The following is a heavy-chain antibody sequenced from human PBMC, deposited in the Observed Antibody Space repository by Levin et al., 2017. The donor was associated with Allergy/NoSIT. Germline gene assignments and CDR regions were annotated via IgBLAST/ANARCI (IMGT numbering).Heavy chain of an antibody. CDR2: IYPGDSDT. J-gene: IGHJ4*02. CDR1: GYSFTSYW. V-gene: IGHV5-51*01. Sequence: PGGSLRLSCKGSGYSFTSYWIGWVRQMPGKGLEWMGIIYPGDSDTRYSPSFQGQVTISADKSISTAYLQWSSLKASDTAMYYCARLPRAATTPNLDYFDYWGQGTLVTVSS. D-gene: IGHD1-26*01. CDR3: ARLPRAATTPNLDYFDY.